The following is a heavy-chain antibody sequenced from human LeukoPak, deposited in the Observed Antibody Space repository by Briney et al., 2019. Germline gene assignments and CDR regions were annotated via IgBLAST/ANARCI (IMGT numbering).Heavy chain of an antibody. J-gene: IGHJ4*02. V-gene: IGHV3-48*01. CDR1: GFTFSSYS. CDR3: ARVKFLAALSY. CDR2: ISSSSSTI. Sequence: PGGSLRLSCAASGFTFSSYSMNWVRQAPGKGLEWVSYISSSSSTIYYADSVKGRFTISRDNAKNSLYLQMNSLSAEDTAVYYCARVKFLAALSYWGQGTLVTVSS. D-gene: IGHD6-6*01.